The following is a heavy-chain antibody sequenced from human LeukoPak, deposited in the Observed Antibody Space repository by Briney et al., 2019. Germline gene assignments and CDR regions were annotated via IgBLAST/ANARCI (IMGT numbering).Heavy chain of an antibody. V-gene: IGHV3-23*01. D-gene: IGHD3-3*01. J-gene: IGHJ4*02. CDR3: AKDDAGGLRFLEWLLIT. Sequence: GGSLRPSCAASGFTFSSYAMSWVRQAPGKGLEWVSAISGSGGSTYYADSVKGRFTISRDNSKNTLYLQMNSLRAEDTAVYYCAKDDAGGLRFLEWLLITWGQGTLVTVSS. CDR2: ISGSGGST. CDR1: GFTFSSYA.